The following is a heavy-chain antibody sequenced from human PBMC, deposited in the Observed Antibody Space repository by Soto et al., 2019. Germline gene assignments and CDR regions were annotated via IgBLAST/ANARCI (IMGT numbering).Heavy chain of an antibody. D-gene: IGHD1-1*01. Sequence: QVQVVQSGAEVKKPGASVNISCKASGYKFTDYFVHWVRQAPGQGLEWMGLIKPSGGDTIYAQNFQGRLTMTRDTSTSTVYMELSSLKFEDTAVYYGARGGSPLERLGSRWGQGTLVSVSS. CDR1: GYKFTDYF. CDR2: IKPSGGDT. CDR3: ARGGSPLERLGSR. J-gene: IGHJ4*02. V-gene: IGHV1-46*01.